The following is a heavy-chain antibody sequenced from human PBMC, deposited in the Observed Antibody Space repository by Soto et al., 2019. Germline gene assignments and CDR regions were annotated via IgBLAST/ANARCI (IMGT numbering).Heavy chain of an antibody. CDR1: GFTFSSYG. CDR3: ARDRFYDSSGLCAFDI. V-gene: IGHV3-33*01. CDR2: IWYDGSNK. D-gene: IGHD3-22*01. Sequence: QVQLVESGGGVVQPGRSLRLSCAASGFTFSSYGMHWVRQAPGKGLEWVAVIWYDGSNKYYADSVKGRFTISRDNSKNTLYLHMTSLSAEDTAVYYCARDRFYDSSGLCAFDIWGQVTMVTVSS. J-gene: IGHJ3*02.